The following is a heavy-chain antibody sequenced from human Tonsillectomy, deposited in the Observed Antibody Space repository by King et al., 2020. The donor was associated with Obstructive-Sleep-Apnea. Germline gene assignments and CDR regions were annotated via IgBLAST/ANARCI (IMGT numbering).Heavy chain of an antibody. CDR3: AREGLTLVRGVGSGMDV. V-gene: IGHV3-30*04. J-gene: IGHJ6*02. CDR2: ISNDGRYK. Sequence: VQLVESGGGVVQPGRSLRLSCAASGFTFSPYAMYWVRQAPGKGLEWVAVISNDGRYKNYADSVKGRFTISRDNSKNTLYLQMNSLRTEDTAVYYCAREGLTLVRGVGSGMDVWGQGTTVTVSS. D-gene: IGHD3-10*01. CDR1: GFTFSPYA.